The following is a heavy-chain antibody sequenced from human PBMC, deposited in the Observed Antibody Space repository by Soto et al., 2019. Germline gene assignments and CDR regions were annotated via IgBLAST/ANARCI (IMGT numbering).Heavy chain of an antibody. CDR3: ARPRGYSYGFDY. Sequence: ASVKVSCKASGYTFTSYDINWVRQATGQGLEWMGWMNPNSGNTGYAQKLQGRVTMTTDTSTSTAYMELRSLRSDDTAVYYCARPRGYSYGFDYWGQGTLVTVSS. J-gene: IGHJ4*02. D-gene: IGHD5-18*01. CDR2: MNPNSGNT. V-gene: IGHV1-8*01. CDR1: GYTFTSYD.